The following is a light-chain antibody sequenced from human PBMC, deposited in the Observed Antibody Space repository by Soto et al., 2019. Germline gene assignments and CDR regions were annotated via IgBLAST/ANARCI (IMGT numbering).Light chain of an antibody. CDR1: QSLSNW. Sequence: DIQMTQSPSTLSASVGDRVTITCRASQSLSNWLAWYQQKPGEAPKLLIYDASSLQSGVPSRFSGSGSGTEFTLTISSLQPDDFATYYCQQYNSYSPTLGQGTKVDIK. CDR2: DAS. J-gene: IGKJ1*01. CDR3: QQYNSYSPT. V-gene: IGKV1-5*01.